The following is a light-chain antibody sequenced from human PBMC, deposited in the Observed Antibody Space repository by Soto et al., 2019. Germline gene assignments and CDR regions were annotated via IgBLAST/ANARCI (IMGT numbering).Light chain of an antibody. CDR1: QSVSSN. J-gene: IGKJ4*01. V-gene: IGKV3-15*01. Sequence: EIVMTQSPATLSVSPGERATLSCRASQSVSSNLAWYQQKPGQAPRLLIYGASTRATGMPARFSGSGSGTEFTLTISSLQSEDFAVYYCQPYNNWPLTFGGGTKVDIK. CDR2: GAS. CDR3: QPYNNWPLT.